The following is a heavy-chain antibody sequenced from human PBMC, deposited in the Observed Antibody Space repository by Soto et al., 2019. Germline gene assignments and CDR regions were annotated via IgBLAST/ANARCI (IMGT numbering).Heavy chain of an antibody. V-gene: IGHV3-23*01. D-gene: IGHD3-22*01. CDR2: ISGSGGRT. CDR1: GFTFSSYA. Sequence: GGSLRLSCAASGFTFSSYAMSWVRQAPGKGLEWVSVISGSGGRTYYADSVKGRFTISRDNSKNTLYLQMNSLRADDTAVYYCAKAGYYESSGFYFDSWGQGTLVTVSS. CDR3: AKAGYYESSGFYFDS. J-gene: IGHJ4*02.